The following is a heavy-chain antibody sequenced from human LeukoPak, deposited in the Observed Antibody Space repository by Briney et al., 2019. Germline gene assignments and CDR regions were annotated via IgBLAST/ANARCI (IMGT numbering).Heavy chain of an antibody. V-gene: IGHV3-11*01. CDR1: GFTFSDYY. J-gene: IGHJ4*02. CDR2: ISGSGEIT. Sequence: GGSLRLSCAVSGFTFSDYYMSWIRQAPGKGLEWLSYISGSGEITYHAESVKGRFSISRDNAKNSLYLQMNSLRVDDTAVYYCARDRDDILTGYYTRSDYWGQGTLVTVSS. D-gene: IGHD3-9*01. CDR3: ARDRDDILTGYYTRSDY.